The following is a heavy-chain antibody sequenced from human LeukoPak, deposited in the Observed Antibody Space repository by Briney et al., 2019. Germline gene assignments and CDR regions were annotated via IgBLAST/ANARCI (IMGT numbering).Heavy chain of an antibody. CDR1: GYTFTGYY. V-gene: IGHV1-2*02. J-gene: IGHJ4*02. D-gene: IGHD3-22*01. CDR3: ARGDRSGFLIDY. CDR2: INPNSGGT. Sequence: GASVKVSCKASGYTFTGYYMHWVRQAPGQGLEWMGWINPNSGGTKNAQKFQGRVTMTRDTPISTAYMELSRLRSDDTAVYYCARGDRSGFLIDYWGQGTLVTVSS.